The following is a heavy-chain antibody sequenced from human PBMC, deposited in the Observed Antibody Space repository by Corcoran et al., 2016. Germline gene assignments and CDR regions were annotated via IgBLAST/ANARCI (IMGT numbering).Heavy chain of an antibody. V-gene: IGHV3-49*04. J-gene: IGHJ3*02. CDR2: IRSKAYGGTT. CDR3: TRDRRTGDAFDI. D-gene: IGHD3-9*01. Sequence: EVQLVESGGGLVQPGRSLRLSCTASGFTFGDYAMSWVRQAPGKGLEWVGFIRSKAYGGTTEYAASVKGRFTISRDDSKSIAYLQMNSLKTEDTAVYYCTRDRRTGDAFDIWGQGTMVTVSS. CDR1: GFTFGDYA.